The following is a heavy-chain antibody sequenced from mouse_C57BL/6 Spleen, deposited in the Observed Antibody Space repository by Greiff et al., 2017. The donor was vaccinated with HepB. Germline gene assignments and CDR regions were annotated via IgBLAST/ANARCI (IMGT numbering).Heavy chain of an antibody. CDR1: GYTFTSYW. J-gene: IGHJ2*01. Sequence: QVQLQQPGAELVMPGASVKLSCKASGYTFTSYWMHWVKQRPGQGLEWIGEIDPSDSYTNYNQKFKGKSTLTVDKSSSTAYMQLSSLTSEDSAVYYCARRGYGNYYFDYWGQGTTLTVSS. D-gene: IGHD2-1*01. V-gene: IGHV1-69*01. CDR2: IDPSDSYT. CDR3: ARRGYGNYYFDY.